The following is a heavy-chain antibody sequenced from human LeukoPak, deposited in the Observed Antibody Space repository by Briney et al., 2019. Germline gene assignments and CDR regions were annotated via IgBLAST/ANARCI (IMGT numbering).Heavy chain of an antibody. CDR1: GFTFSSYG. D-gene: IGHD4-17*01. CDR2: ISYDGSNK. J-gene: IGHJ4*02. Sequence: GGSLRLSCAASGFTFSSYGMHWVRQAPGKGLEWVAVISYDGSNKYYADSVKGRFTISRDNSKNTLYLQINSLRAEDTAVYYCARDAYGDYYFDYWGQGTLVTVSS. V-gene: IGHV3-30*03. CDR3: ARDAYGDYYFDY.